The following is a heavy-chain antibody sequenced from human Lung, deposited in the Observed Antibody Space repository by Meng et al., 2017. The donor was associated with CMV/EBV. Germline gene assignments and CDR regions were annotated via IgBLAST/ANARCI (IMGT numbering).Heavy chain of an antibody. J-gene: IGHJ4*02. CDR2: IYYSGST. D-gene: IGHD2-2*01. CDR3: ARQKGHPYCSSTSCYFDY. V-gene: IGHV4-39*01. CDR1: ISSSSYY. Sequence: ISSSSYYWGWIRQPPGKGLEWIGSIYYSGSTYYNPSLKSRVTISVDTSKNQFSLKLSSVTAADTAVYYCARQKGHPYCSSTSCYFDYWGQGTLVTVSS.